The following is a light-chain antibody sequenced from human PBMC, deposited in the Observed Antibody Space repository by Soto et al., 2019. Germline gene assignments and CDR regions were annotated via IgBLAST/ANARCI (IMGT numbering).Light chain of an antibody. CDR2: EVS. J-gene: IGLJ1*01. V-gene: IGLV2-14*01. CDR1: SADIGSHDY. CDR3: NSYTTTSALV. Sequence: QSVLTQPASVSGSPGQSITISCTGSSADIGSHDYVSWYQQHPGKVPKLIIYEVSKRPSGASDRFPGSKSGNAAYLSISGLQPEDEADYYCNSYTTTSALVFGTGTKVTVL.